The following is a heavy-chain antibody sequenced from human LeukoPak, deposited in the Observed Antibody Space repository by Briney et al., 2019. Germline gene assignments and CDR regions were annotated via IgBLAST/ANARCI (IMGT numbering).Heavy chain of an antibody. CDR1: GFTVSSNY. J-gene: IGHJ4*02. CDR3: AGGSQDSSGYYFDY. Sequence: GGSLRLSCAASGFTVSSNYMSWVRQAPGKGLEWLLVIYSVSSTYYADSVKGRFTISRHNSKNTLSLQMNSLRPEDTAVYYCAGGSQDSSGYYFDYWGQGTLVTVSS. D-gene: IGHD3-22*01. CDR2: IYSVSST. V-gene: IGHV3-53*04.